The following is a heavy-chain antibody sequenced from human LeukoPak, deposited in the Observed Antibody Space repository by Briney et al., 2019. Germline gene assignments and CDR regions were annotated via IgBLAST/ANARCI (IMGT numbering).Heavy chain of an antibody. CDR1: GGSFSGYY. CDR2: INHSGST. V-gene: IGHV4-34*01. Sequence: PSETLSLTCAVYGGSFSGYYWSWIRQPPGKGLEWIGEINHSGSTNYNPSLKSRVTISVDTSKNQLSLKLSSVTAADTAVYYCARRHRTGTKGNSLDYWGQGTLATVSS. CDR3: ARRHRTGTKGNSLDY. D-gene: IGHD1/OR15-1a*01. J-gene: IGHJ4*02.